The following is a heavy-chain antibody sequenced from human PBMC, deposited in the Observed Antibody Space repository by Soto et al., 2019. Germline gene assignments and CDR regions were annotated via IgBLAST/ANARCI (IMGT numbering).Heavy chain of an antibody. D-gene: IGHD1-26*01. CDR2: ISGSGFKK. CDR3: AKNQGVELVPLATVDWFDP. Sequence: GGSLRLSCAASGFIFENFGMSWVRQSPGKGLEWISSISGSGFKKYYADSVKGRFTISRDNSKSTVYLELNNLSAEDTAVYHCAKNQGVELVPLATVDWFDPWGQGS. J-gene: IGHJ5*02. V-gene: IGHV3-23*01. CDR1: GFIFENFG.